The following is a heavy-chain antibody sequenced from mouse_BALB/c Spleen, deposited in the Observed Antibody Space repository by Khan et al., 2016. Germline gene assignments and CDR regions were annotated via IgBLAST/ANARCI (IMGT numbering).Heavy chain of an antibody. CDR2: INTYIGEP. J-gene: IGHJ3*01. V-gene: IGHV9-3-1*01. CDR1: GYTFTNYG. Sequence: QIQLVQSGPELKKPGETVKISCKASGYTFTNYGMNWVKQAPGKGLEWMGWINTYIGEPTYADDFKGRFAFSLETSASTAYLQINNLKKDDTATYFCASGGDYGGFTYWGQGTLVTVSA. CDR3: ASGGDYGGFTY. D-gene: IGHD2-13*01.